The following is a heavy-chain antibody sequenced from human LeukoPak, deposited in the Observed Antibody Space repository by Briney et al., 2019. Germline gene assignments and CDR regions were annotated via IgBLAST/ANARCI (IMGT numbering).Heavy chain of an antibody. V-gene: IGHV4-34*01. CDR3: ARIAGYCSSTSCP. J-gene: IGHJ5*02. D-gene: IGHD2-2*01. CDR2: INHSGST. Sequence: SETLSLTCAVYGGSFSGYYWSWIRQPPGKGLEWIGEINHSGSTNYNPSLKSRVTISVDTSKNQFSLKPSSVTAADTAVYYCARIAGYCSSTSCPWGQGTLVTVSS. CDR1: GGSFSGYY.